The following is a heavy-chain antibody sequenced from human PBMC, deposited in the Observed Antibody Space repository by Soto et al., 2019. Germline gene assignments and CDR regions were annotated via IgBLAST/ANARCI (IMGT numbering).Heavy chain of an antibody. J-gene: IGHJ5*02. D-gene: IGHD3-9*01. CDR2: ISGYNGDT. CDR3: ARDYDIWGEDWFDP. CDR1: GYTFTNFG. V-gene: IGHV1-18*01. Sequence: QVQLVQSGGEMRKPGASVKVSCKASGYTFTNFGISWVRQAPGQGFEWVGWISGYNGDTNYAPKFRGRVIMTKDTSTTTVYMELTTLTSDDTAVYYCARDYDIWGEDWFDPWGQGTLVTVSS.